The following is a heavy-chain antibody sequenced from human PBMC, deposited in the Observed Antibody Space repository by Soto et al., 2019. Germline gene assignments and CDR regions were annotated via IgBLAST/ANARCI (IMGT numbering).Heavy chain of an antibody. CDR2: IDSSGEK. CDR1: GLSITDSEMG. D-gene: IGHD6-19*01. V-gene: IGHV2-26*01. J-gene: IGHJ5*02. CDR3: ARRHLAVAVSPWFDP. Sequence: QVTLKESGPVLVKPTETLTLRCTVSGLSITDSEMGVSWIRQPPGQPLEWLAHIDSSGEKSYRTFLKSRLAISKDTSKSQIVLTMTNIDPADTATYYSARRHLAVAVSPWFDPWGQGTPVTVSS.